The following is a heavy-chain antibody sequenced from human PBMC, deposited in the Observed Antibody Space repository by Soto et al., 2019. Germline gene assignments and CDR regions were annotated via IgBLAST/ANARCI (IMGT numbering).Heavy chain of an antibody. Sequence: QVHLVQSGAEVKKPGASVKVSCKASGYTFTSYGITWVRQAPGQGLDWRGWISAHNGNTDYAQKLQGRVIVTRDTSTSTAYMELRSLISDDTAVYYCARGRYGDYWGQGALVTVSS. CDR3: ARGRYGDY. J-gene: IGHJ4*02. V-gene: IGHV1-18*01. CDR1: GYTFTSYG. CDR2: ISAHNGNT. D-gene: IGHD1-1*01.